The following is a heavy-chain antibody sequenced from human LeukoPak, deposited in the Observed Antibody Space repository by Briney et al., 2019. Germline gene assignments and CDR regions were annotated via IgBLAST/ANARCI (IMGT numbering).Heavy chain of an antibody. CDR1: GFTFSTYG. Sequence: PGGSLRLSCAASGFTFSTYGMSWVRQAPGKGLEWVSGISGSGSSTDYADSVKGRFTISRDNSKNTLYLQMNSLRAEDTAVYYRAKTRYYYDSSGYGDWGQGTLVTVSS. D-gene: IGHD3-22*01. J-gene: IGHJ4*02. V-gene: IGHV3-23*01. CDR2: ISGSGSST. CDR3: AKTRYYYDSSGYGD.